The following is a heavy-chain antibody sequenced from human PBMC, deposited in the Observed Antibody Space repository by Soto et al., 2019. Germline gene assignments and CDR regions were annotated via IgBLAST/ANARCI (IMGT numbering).Heavy chain of an antibody. CDR1: GFTFSSLV. Sequence: PXVSLRLSCAASGFTFSSLVMSWVGQAPGRGLEWVSLIVGSGGSTHYADSVKGRFTISRDNSKNTLYLQMNSLRAEDTAVYYCAQVAGYCSATSCQSAFDIWARGTMVTVSS. CDR2: IVGSGGST. D-gene: IGHD2-2*01. V-gene: IGHV3-23*01. CDR3: AQVAGYCSATSCQSAFDI. J-gene: IGHJ3*02.